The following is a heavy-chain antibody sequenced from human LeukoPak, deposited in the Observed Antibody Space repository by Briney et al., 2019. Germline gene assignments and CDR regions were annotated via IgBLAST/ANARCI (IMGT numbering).Heavy chain of an antibody. Sequence: PSETLSLTCAVSGYSISSGYYWGWIRQPPGKGLEWIGSIYHSGSTYYNPSLKSRVTISVDTSKNQFSLKLSSVTAADTAVYYCTRHESKSLEWLLWESYYFDYWGQGTLVTVSS. CDR1: GYSISSGYY. J-gene: IGHJ4*02. CDR2: IYHSGST. V-gene: IGHV4-38-2*01. CDR3: TRHESKSLEWLLWESYYFDY. D-gene: IGHD3-3*01.